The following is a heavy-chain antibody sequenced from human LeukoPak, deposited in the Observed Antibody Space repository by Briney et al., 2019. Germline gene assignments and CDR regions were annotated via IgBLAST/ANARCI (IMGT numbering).Heavy chain of an antibody. CDR1: GFTFSSYA. CDR3: AKDLGWLQCYFDY. V-gene: IGHV3-23*01. Sequence: GGSLRLSCAASGFTFSSYAMSWVRQAPGKGLEWVSAISGSGGSRYYAGSVKGRFTISRDNSKNTLYLQMNSLRAEDTAVYYCAKDLGWLQCYFDYWGQGTLVTVSS. J-gene: IGHJ4*02. CDR2: ISGSGGSR. D-gene: IGHD5-24*01.